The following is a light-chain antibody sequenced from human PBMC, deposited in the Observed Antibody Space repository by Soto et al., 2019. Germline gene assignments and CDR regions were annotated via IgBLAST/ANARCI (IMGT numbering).Light chain of an antibody. CDR1: QSFSGF. CDR3: QVRDNWFT. J-gene: IGKJ3*01. Sequence: EIVLTQSPATLSLSPGKRATLSCRASQSFSGFLAWYQQKPGQAPRLLIYDASTRATGIPDRFIGSGSGTDFTLTISSLEPEDFAIYYCQVRDNWFTFGPGTKVDVK. CDR2: DAS. V-gene: IGKV3-11*01.